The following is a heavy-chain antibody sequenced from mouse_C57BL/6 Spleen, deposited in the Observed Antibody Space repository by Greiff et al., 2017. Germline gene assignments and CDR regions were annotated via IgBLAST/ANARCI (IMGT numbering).Heavy chain of an antibody. V-gene: IGHV1-82*01. Sequence: QVQLQQSGPELVKPGASVKISCKASGYAFSSSWMNWVKQRPGKGLEWIGRIYPGDGDTNYNGKFKGKATLTADKSSSTAYMQLSSLTSEDSAVYCCAGGGYDGDYYAMDYWGQGTSVTVSS. CDR1: GYAFSSSW. CDR3: AGGGYDGDYYAMDY. D-gene: IGHD2-2*01. CDR2: IYPGDGDT. J-gene: IGHJ4*01.